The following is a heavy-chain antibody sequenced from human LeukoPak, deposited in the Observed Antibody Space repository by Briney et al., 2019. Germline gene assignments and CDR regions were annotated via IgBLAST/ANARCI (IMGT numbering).Heavy chain of an antibody. CDR3: ARDDCSSTSCSSYYYYYMDV. J-gene: IGHJ6*03. V-gene: IGHV1-18*01. Sequence: ASVKVSCKASGYTFTSYGISWVRQAPGQGLEWMGWISAYNGNTNYAQKFQGRVTITTDESTSTAYMELSSLRSEDTAVYYCARDDCSSTSCSSYYYYYMDVWGKGTTVTVSS. CDR1: GYTFTSYG. D-gene: IGHD2-2*01. CDR2: ISAYNGNT.